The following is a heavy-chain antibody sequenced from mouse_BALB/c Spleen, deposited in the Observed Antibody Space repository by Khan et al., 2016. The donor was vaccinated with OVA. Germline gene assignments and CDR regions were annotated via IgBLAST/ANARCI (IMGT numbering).Heavy chain of an antibody. CDR2: INPSNGLT. J-gene: IGHJ1*01. V-gene: IGHV1S81*02. CDR1: GYTFTSYW. Sequence: QVQLKESGTELVKPGASVKLSCKASGYTFTSYWMHWVKQRPGQGLEWIGEINPSNGLTNSNDSFKNKATLTVDKSSSTAYMQLSSLTSEDSTVYYCARSTMIYWYFDVWGAGTTVTVSS. CDR3: ARSTMIYWYFDV. D-gene: IGHD2-4*01.